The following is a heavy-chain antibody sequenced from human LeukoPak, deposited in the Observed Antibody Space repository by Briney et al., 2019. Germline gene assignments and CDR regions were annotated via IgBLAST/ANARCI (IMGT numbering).Heavy chain of an antibody. CDR2: IYPGDSDT. D-gene: IGHD2-15*01. V-gene: IGHV5-51*01. CDR1: GYSFTSYW. CDR3: ARFSIKGSGSPAAFDI. Sequence: GESLKISCKGSGYSFTSYWIGWVRQMPGKGLEWMGIIYPGDSDTRYSPSFQGQVTISADKSISTAYLQWSSLKASDTAMYYCARFSIKGSGSPAAFDIWGQGTMVTVSS. J-gene: IGHJ3*02.